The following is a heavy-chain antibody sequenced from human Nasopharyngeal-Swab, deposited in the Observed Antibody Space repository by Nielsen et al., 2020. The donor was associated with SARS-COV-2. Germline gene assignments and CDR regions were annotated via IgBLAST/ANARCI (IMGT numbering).Heavy chain of an antibody. D-gene: IGHD3-16*02. V-gene: IGHV4-59*08. CDR2: IYYTGST. J-gene: IGHJ4*02. CDR1: GGSIGTYY. CDR3: ARQDVSGSYRFMVY. Sequence: GSLRLSCTVSGGSIGTYYWSWIRQPPGKGLEWNGYIYYTGSTMYNPSLKGRVTLSVDTSENQFSLRLTSVTAADSAVYYCARQDVSGSYRFMVYWGQGTLVTVSS.